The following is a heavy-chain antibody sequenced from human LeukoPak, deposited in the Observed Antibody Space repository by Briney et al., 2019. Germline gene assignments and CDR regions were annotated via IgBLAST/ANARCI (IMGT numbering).Heavy chain of an antibody. V-gene: IGHV3-21*01. CDR1: GYTFSSYS. CDR3: VRLRRNSDTSGFYYYYDF. Sequence: PGGSLRLSCVASGYTFSSYSINWVRHPPGKGLEWVSSISVRSNYIYYADSVRGRFSISRDDARDSLYLQMNSLRAEDTAVYFCVRLRRNSDTSGFYYYYDFWGQGTLVTVSS. CDR2: ISVRSNYI. J-gene: IGHJ4*02. D-gene: IGHD3-22*01.